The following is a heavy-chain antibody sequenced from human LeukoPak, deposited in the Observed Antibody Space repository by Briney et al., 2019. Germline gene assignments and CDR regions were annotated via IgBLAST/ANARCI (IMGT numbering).Heavy chain of an antibody. V-gene: IGHV7-4-1*02. CDR2: INTNTGNP. D-gene: IGHD3-10*01. CDR1: GYTFTSYA. J-gene: IGHJ6*02. Sequence: ASVTVSCTASGYTFTSYAMNWVRQAPGQGLEWMGWINTNTGNPTYAQGFTGRFVFSLDTSVSTAYLQISSLKAEDTAVYYCARDLDYYGSGNYFVYYGMDVWGQGTSVTVSS. CDR3: ARDLDYYGSGNYFVYYGMDV.